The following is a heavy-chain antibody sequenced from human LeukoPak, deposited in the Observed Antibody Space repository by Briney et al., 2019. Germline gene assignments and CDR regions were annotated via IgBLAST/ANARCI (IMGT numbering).Heavy chain of an antibody. CDR2: IIPIFGTA. CDR1: GGTFSSYA. D-gene: IGHD3-22*01. J-gene: IGHJ6*03. Sequence: SVKVSCKASGGTFSSYAISWVRQAPGQGLEWMGGIIPIFGTANYAQKFRGRVTITTDESTSTAYMELSSLRSEDTAVYYCARAPYYYDSSGYSQGGYYYYYMDVWGKGTTVTVSS. CDR3: ARAPYYYDSSGYSQGGYYYYYMDV. V-gene: IGHV1-69*05.